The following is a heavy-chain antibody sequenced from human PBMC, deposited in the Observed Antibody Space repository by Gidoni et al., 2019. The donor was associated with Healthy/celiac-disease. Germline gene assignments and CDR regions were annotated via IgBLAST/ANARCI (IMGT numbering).Heavy chain of an antibody. Sequence: EVQLVESGGGLVKPGGSLRLSCAASGFTFSSYSMNWGRQAPGKGLEWVSSISSSSSYIYYADSVKGRFTISRDNAKNSLYLQMNSLRAEDTAVYYCAIIRGYSGYLVGAGYYFDYWGQGTLVTVSS. J-gene: IGHJ4*02. CDR2: ISSSSSYI. V-gene: IGHV3-21*01. CDR1: GFTFSSYS. CDR3: AIIRGYSGYLVGAGYYFDY. D-gene: IGHD5-12*01.